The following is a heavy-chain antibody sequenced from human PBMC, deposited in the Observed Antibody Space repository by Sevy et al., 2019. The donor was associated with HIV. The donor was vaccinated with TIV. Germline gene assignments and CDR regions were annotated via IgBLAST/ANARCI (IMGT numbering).Heavy chain of an antibody. Sequence: ASVKVSCKASGGTFSSYAISWVRQAPGQGLEWMGGIIPIFGTANYAQKFQGRVTMTADESTSTAYMELSSLRSEDTAVYYCARVPSTVTTGGFDYWGQGTLVTVSS. CDR1: GGTFSSYA. CDR3: ARVPSTVTTGGFDY. J-gene: IGHJ4*02. CDR2: IIPIFGTA. D-gene: IGHD4-17*01. V-gene: IGHV1-69*13.